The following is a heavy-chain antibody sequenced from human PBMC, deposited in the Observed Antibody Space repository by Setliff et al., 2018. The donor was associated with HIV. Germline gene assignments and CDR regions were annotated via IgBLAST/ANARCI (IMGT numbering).Heavy chain of an antibody. D-gene: IGHD3-9*01. CDR3: ARDSSRGYLDWLSLKYYYSYYIDV. V-gene: IGHV3-21*01. CDR1: GFTFSSYS. J-gene: IGHJ6*03. CDR2: ISSSSSYT. Sequence: PGGSLRLSCAASGFTFSSYSMNWVRQAPGKGLEWVSYISSSSSYTHYADSVKGRFTISRDNAKNSLYLQMSSLRAEDTAVYYCARDSSRGYLDWLSLKYYYSYYIDVWGKGTRVTVSS.